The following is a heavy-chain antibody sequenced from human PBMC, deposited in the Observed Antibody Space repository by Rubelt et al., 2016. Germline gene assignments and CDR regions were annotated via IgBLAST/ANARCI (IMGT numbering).Heavy chain of an antibody. CDR1: GGSISSSSYY. D-gene: IGHD6-6*01. CDR3: ASHIGGSSWLDP. J-gene: IGHJ5*02. CDR2: IYYSGST. Sequence: QLQLQESGPGLVKPSETLSLTCTVSGGSISSSSYYWGWIRQPPGKGLEWIGSIYYSGSTYYNPALKSRVTLSVDTSKNQFSLKRSAVTAADTAVYYCASHIGGSSWLDPWGQGTLVIVSS. V-gene: IGHV4-39*01.